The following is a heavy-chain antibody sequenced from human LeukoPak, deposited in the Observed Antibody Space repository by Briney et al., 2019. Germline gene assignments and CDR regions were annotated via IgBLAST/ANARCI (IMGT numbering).Heavy chain of an antibody. CDR1: GFTFSSYS. CDR2: ISSSSSYI. J-gene: IGHJ1*01. V-gene: IGHV3-21*01. D-gene: IGHD3-10*01. CDR3: ARARFSVYAEYSQH. Sequence: GGSLRLSCAASGFTFSSYSMNWVRQAPGKGLEWVSSISSSSSYIYYADSVKGRFTISRDNAKNSLYLQMNSLRAEDTAVYYCARARFSVYAEYSQHWGQGTLVTVSS.